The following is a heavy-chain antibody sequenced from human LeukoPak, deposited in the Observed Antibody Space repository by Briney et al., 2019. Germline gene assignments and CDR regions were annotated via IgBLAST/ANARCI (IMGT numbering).Heavy chain of an antibody. CDR3: ARDSWLRMSAAAFDY. D-gene: IGHD6-13*01. CDR1: GGSISSYY. CDR2: IYTSGST. Sequence: PSETLSLTCTVSGGSISSYYWSWIRQPPGKGLEWIGYIYTSGSTNYNPSLKSRVTISVDTSKNQFSLKLSSVTAADTAVYYCARDSWLRMSAAAFDYWGQGTLVTVSS. J-gene: IGHJ4*02. V-gene: IGHV4-4*09.